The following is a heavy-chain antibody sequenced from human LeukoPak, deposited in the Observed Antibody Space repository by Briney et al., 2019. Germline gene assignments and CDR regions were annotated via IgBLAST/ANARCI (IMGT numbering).Heavy chain of an antibody. CDR3: ASLPPI. J-gene: IGHJ3*02. CDR2: ISSSGNNT. Sequence: GGSLRLSCAASGFTFSSFVFNWVRQGPGKGLEWVSVISSSGNNTYNADSVKGRLTISRDNAKNSLYLQMNSLRVEDTAVYYCASLPPIWGQGTMVTVSS. CDR1: GFTFSSFV. V-gene: IGHV3-21*01.